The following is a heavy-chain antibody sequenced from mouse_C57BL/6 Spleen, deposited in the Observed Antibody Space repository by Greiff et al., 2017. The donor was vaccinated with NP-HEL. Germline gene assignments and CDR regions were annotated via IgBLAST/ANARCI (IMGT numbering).Heavy chain of an antibody. J-gene: IGHJ1*03. CDR1: GYSITSGYY. Sequence: EVHLVESGPGLVKPSQSLSLTCSVTGYSITSGYYWNWIRQFPGNKLEWMGYISYDGSNNYNPSLKNRISITRDTSKNQFFLKLNSVTTEDTATYYCARGSGSSPYWYFDVWGTGTTVTVSS. V-gene: IGHV3-6*01. D-gene: IGHD1-1*01. CDR2: ISYDGSN. CDR3: ARGSGSSPYWYFDV.